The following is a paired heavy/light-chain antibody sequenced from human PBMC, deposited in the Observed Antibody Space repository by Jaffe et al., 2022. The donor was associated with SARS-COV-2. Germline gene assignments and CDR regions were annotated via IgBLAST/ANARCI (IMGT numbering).Heavy chain of an antibody. V-gene: IGHV4-30-4*01. CDR2: IYYSGST. J-gene: IGHJ4*02. Sequence: QVQLQESGPGLVKPSQTLSLTCTVSGGSISSGDYYWSWIRQPPGKGLEWIGYIYYSGSTYYNPSLKSRVTISVDTSKNQFSLKLSSVTAADTAVYYCASYPIYCTNGVCSFDYWGQGTLVTVSS. CDR1: GGSISSGDYY. D-gene: IGHD2-8*01. CDR3: ASYPIYCTNGVCSFDY.
Light chain of an antibody. CDR1: QSVSSY. J-gene: IGKJ2*01. Sequence: EIVLTQSPATLSLSPGERATLSCRASQSVSSYLAWYQQKPGQAPRLLIYDASNRATGIPARFSGSGSGTDFTLTISSLEPEDFAVYYCQQRSNWQYTFGQGTKLEIK. CDR2: DAS. CDR3: QQRSNWQYT. V-gene: IGKV3-11*01.